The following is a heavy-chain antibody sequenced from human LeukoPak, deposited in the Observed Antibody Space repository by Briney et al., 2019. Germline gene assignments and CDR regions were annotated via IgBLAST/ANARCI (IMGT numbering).Heavy chain of an antibody. CDR2: IYTSGST. CDR3: ARSLYWYDRFDY. CDR1: RGSISSYY. V-gene: IGHV4-4*07. D-gene: IGHD3-22*01. J-gene: IGHJ4*02. Sequence: SETLSLTCTVSRGSISSYYWSWIRQPAGKGLEWIGRIYTSGSTNYNPSLKSRVTMSVDTSKNQFSLKLSSVTAADTAVYYCARSLYWYDRFDYWGQGTLDTVSS.